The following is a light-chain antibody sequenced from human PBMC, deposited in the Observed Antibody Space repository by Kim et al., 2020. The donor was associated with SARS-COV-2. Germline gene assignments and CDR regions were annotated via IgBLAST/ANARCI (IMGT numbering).Light chain of an antibody. Sequence: EIVLTQPPGTLSLSPGERATLYCRASQRVSSSYLAWYQQKPGQAPRLLIYDTSSRATGIPDRFSGSESGTDFTLTISRLEPEDFAVYYCQQYGSSLCTFGQGTKLEI. CDR3: QQYGSSLCT. J-gene: IGKJ2*02. V-gene: IGKV3-20*01. CDR1: QRVSSSY. CDR2: DTS.